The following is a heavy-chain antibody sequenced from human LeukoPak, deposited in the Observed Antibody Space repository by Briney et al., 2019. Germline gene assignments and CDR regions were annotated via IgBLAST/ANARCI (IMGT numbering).Heavy chain of an antibody. J-gene: IGHJ6*02. CDR3: ARDHGSGRAYYYGMDV. Sequence: GGPLRLSCAASGFTFSSYGMHWVRQAPGKGLEWVAFIRYDGSNKYYADSVKGLFTISRDNSKNTLYLQMNSLRAEDTAVYYCARDHGSGRAYYYGMDVWGQGTTVTVSS. D-gene: IGHD6-19*01. CDR1: GFTFSSYG. V-gene: IGHV3-30*02. CDR2: IRYDGSNK.